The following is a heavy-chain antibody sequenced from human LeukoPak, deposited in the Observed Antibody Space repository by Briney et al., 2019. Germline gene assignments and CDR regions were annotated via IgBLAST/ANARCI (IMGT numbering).Heavy chain of an antibody. J-gene: IGHJ4*02. CDR2: INPNSGAT. D-gene: IGHD3-10*01. V-gene: IGHV1-2*02. CDR1: GYKFAAYY. Sequence: ASVKVSCKASGYKFAAYYMHWVRQAPGQGLEWMGWINPNSGATNYAQKFQGRVTMTRDTSISTAYMELNSLRSDDTAVYYCARDRYFGSGTSPIEFYFDYWGQGTLVTVSS. CDR3: ARDRYFGSGTSPIEFYFDY.